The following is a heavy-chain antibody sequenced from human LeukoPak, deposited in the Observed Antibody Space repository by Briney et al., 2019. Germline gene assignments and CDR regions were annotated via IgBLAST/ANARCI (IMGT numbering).Heavy chain of an antibody. V-gene: IGHV3-30*18. CDR3: AKPLHVWGRYFDY. D-gene: IGHD3-16*01. Sequence: GGSLRLSCAASGFTFSSYGVHWVRQAPGKGLERVAVISYDGSNKYYADSVKGRFTISRDNSKNTLYLQMNSLRAEDTAVYYCAKPLHVWGRYFDYWGQGTLVTVSS. CDR1: GFTFSSYG. J-gene: IGHJ4*02. CDR2: ISYDGSNK.